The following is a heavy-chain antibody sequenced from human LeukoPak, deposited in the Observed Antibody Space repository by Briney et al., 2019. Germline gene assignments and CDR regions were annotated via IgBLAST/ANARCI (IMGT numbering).Heavy chain of an antibody. D-gene: IGHD6-6*01. V-gene: IGHV3-7*01. J-gene: IGHJ6*03. CDR3: ARDSPPARPYYYYYYMDV. CDR2: IKQDGSEK. CDR1: GFTFSSYW. Sequence: GGSLRLSCAATGFTFSSYWMSWVRQAPGKGLEWVANIKQDGSEKYYVDSVKGRFTISRDNAKNSLYLQMNSLRAEDTAVYYCARDSPPARPYYYYYYMDVWGKGTTVTVSS.